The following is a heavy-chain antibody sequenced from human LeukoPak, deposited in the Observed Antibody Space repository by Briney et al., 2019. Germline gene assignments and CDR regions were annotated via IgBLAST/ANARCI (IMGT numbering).Heavy chain of an antibody. Sequence: ASVKVSCKASGYSFTGYYIHWVGQAPGQGLEWMGWINPNSGDTKYAQKFQGRVTMTRDTSISTAYMELSSLRSDDTAVYYCARTGGYFDYWGQGTLVPVSS. CDR3: ARTGGYFDY. V-gene: IGHV1-2*02. D-gene: IGHD7-27*01. J-gene: IGHJ4*02. CDR2: INPNSGDT. CDR1: GYSFTGYY.